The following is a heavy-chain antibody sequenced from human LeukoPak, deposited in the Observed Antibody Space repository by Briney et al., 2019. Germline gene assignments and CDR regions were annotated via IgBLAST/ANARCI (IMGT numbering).Heavy chain of an antibody. Sequence: ASVKVSCKASGYTFTSYGISWVRQAPGQGLEWMGWISAYNGNTNYAQKLQGRVTMTTDTSTSTAYMELRSLRSDDTAVYYCARVYEGVVTAAAPDYWGQGTLVTVSS. CDR2: ISAYNGNT. CDR3: ARVYEGVVTAAAPDY. V-gene: IGHV1-18*01. J-gene: IGHJ4*02. D-gene: IGHD2-2*01. CDR1: GYTFTSYG.